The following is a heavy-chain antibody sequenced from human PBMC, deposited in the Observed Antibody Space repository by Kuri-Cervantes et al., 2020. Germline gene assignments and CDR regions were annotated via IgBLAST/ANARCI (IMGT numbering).Heavy chain of an antibody. CDR2: MNPNSGNT. CDR3: ARGNRAPSSRKTYYYYYMDV. J-gene: IGHJ6*03. V-gene: IGHV1-8*02. D-gene: IGHD6-13*01. Sequence: ASVKVSCKASGGTFSSYVISWVRQAPGQGLEWMGWMNPNSGNTGYAQKFQGRVTMTRNTSISTAYMELSSLRSEDTAVYYCARGNRAPSSRKTYYYYYMDVWGKGTTVTVSS. CDR1: GGTFSSYV.